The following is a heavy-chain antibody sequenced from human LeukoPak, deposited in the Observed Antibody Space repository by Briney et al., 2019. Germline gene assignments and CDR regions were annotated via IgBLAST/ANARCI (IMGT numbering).Heavy chain of an antibody. CDR1: GGSIKSHY. V-gene: IGHV4-59*11. CDR3: ARGGSSWSYAMDV. D-gene: IGHD6-13*01. J-gene: IGHJ6*02. CDR2: IYESGST. Sequence: SETLSLTCTVSGGSIKSHYWSWIRQTPRKGLEGIGCIYESGSTYHNPSLKIRVTISVDMSKNQFSLKVSSVTAADTAVYYCARGGSSWSYAMDVWGQGTTVTVSS.